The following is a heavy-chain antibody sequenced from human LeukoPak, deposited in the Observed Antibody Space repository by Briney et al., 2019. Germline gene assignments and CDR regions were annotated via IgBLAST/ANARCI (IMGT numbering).Heavy chain of an antibody. CDR2: IRYDGSNK. J-gene: IGHJ6*03. CDR3: AKDRSSRYDFWSGSFSHYYYYYMDV. Sequence: GGSLRLSCAASGFTFSSYGMHWVRQAPGKGLEWVAFIRYDGSNKYYADSVKGRFTISRDNSKNTLYLQMNSLRAEDTAVYYCAKDRSSRYDFWSGSFSHYYYYYMDVWGKGTTVTVSS. D-gene: IGHD3-3*01. CDR1: GFTFSSYG. V-gene: IGHV3-30*02.